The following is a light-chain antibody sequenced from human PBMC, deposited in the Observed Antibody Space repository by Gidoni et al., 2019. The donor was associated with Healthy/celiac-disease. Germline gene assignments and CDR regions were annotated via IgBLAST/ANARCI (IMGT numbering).Light chain of an antibody. V-gene: IGLV2-14*01. J-gene: IGLJ7*01. Sequence: QSALTQPASVSGSPGQSITISCTGTSSDVGGSNYVSWYQQHPGKAHKLMIYEVSNRPSGVSNRFSGSKSGTTASLTISGLQAEDEADYYCSSYTSSSTAVFGGGTQLTVL. CDR1: SSDVGGSNY. CDR3: SSYTSSSTAV. CDR2: EVS.